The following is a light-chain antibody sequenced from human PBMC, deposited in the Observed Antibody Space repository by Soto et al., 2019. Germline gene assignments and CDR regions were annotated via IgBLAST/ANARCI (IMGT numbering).Light chain of an antibody. CDR3: SSYTSSSTLLYV. V-gene: IGLV2-14*01. Sequence: QSALTQPASVSGSPGQSITISCTGTSSDVGGYNHVSWYQQYPGKAPKVIIYELSNRPSGISNRFSGSKSGNTASLTISGLQAEDEADYYCSSYTSSSTLLYVFGTATKLTVL. J-gene: IGLJ1*01. CDR1: SSDVGGYNH. CDR2: ELS.